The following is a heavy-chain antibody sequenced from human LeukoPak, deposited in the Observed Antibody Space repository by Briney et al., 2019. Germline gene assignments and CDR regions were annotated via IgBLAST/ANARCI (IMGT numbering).Heavy chain of an antibody. CDR1: GFTFSNYW. J-gene: IGHJ4*02. CDR3: AKPHSSGWALFEY. D-gene: IGHD6-19*01. V-gene: IGHV3-23*01. Sequence: GGSLRLSCAASGFTFSNYWMSWVRQAPGKGLEWVSGISGDGGRTYYADSVKGRFTISGDNSKNTLYVQMYSLRAEDTAIYYCAKPHSSGWALFEYWGQGTLVSVSS. CDR2: ISGDGGRT.